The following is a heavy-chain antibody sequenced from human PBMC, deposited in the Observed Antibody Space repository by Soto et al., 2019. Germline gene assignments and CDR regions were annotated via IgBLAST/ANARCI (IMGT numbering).Heavy chain of an antibody. CDR2: IYYSGST. CDR1: GGSISSYY. Sequence: QVQLQESGPGLVKPSETLSLTCTVSGGSISSYYWSWIRQPPGKGLEWIGYIYYSGSTNYNPSLESRVTISVDTSMNQFSLKLSSVTAADTAVYYCARLIAVADNGYFQHWGQGTLLTVSS. D-gene: IGHD6-19*01. CDR3: ARLIAVADNGYFQH. V-gene: IGHV4-59*01. J-gene: IGHJ1*01.